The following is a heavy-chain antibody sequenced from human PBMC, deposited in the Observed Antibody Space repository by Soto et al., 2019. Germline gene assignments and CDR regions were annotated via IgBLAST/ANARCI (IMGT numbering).Heavy chain of an antibody. J-gene: IGHJ6*02. V-gene: IGHV5-51*01. D-gene: IGHD4-17*01. CDR3: ARHVEDYGGIIRGYYYYGMDV. CDR1: GYSFTSYR. CDR2: IYPGDSDT. Sequence: PGESLKISCKGSGYSFTSYRIGWVRQMPGKGLEWMGIIYPGDSDTRYSPSFQGQVTISADKSISTAYLQWSSLKASDTAMYYCARHVEDYGGIIRGYYYYGMDVWGQGTTVTVSS.